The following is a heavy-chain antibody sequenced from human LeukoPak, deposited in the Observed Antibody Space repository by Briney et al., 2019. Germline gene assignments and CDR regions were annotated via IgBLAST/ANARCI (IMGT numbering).Heavy chain of an antibody. J-gene: IGHJ4*02. Sequence: PGRSLRLSCAASGFTFSSYAMHWVRQAPGKGLEWVAVISYDGSNKYYADSVKGRFTISRDNSKNTLYLQMNSLRAEDTAVYYCARDTDPVTPDYWGQGTLVTVSS. CDR2: ISYDGSNK. CDR3: ARDTDPVTPDY. D-gene: IGHD4-17*01. CDR1: GFTFSSYA. V-gene: IGHV3-30-3*01.